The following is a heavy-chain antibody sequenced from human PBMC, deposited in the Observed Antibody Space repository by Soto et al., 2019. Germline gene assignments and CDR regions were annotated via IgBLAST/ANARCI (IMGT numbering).Heavy chain of an antibody. D-gene: IGHD3-3*01. CDR2: IVVGSGNT. Sequence: SVKVSCKASGFTFTSSAVQWVRQARGQRLEWIGWIVVGSGNTNYAQKFQERVTITRDMSTSTAYMELSSLRSEDTAVYYCAADKAPRITIFGVVTHYYYYGMDVWGQGTTVTVSS. J-gene: IGHJ6*02. CDR3: AADKAPRITIFGVVTHYYYYGMDV. CDR1: GFTFTSSA. V-gene: IGHV1-58*01.